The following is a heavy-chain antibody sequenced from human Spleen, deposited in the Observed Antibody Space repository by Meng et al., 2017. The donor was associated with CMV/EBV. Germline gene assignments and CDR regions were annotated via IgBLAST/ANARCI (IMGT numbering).Heavy chain of an antibody. CDR3: ARDRGLELQNWFDP. CDR2: IIPVFGSA. CDR1: GGTFDSHG. Sequence: SGGTFDSHGISWLRQAPGQGLEWMGGIIPVFGSATYAQKFQGRVSITVVESTTTSYMELSSLTSEDTAVYFCARDRGLELQNWFDPWGQGTQVTVSS. J-gene: IGHJ5*01. D-gene: IGHD1-7*01. V-gene: IGHV1-69*01.